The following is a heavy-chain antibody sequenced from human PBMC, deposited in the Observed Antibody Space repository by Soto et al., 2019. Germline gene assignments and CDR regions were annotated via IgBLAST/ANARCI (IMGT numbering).Heavy chain of an antibody. D-gene: IGHD5-12*01. Sequence: EVQVVESGGGLVQPGESLRLSCAASGFSFSDHTMDWVRQAPGKGLEWVGRSRNKVNSYTTEYAASVKGRFTISRDESRNSVYLQMNGLKTEDTVVYYCAVDTVGTGSFWGQGTLVIVSS. CDR2: SRNKVNSYTT. V-gene: IGHV3-72*01. CDR1: GFSFSDHT. CDR3: AVDTVGTGSF. J-gene: IGHJ4*02.